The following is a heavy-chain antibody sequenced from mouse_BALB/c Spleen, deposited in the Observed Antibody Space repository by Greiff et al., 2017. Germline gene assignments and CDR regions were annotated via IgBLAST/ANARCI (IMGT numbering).Heavy chain of an antibody. D-gene: IGHD2-4*01. CDR3: TRTYEYEEAWFAY. Sequence: QVQLKQSGAELVKPGASVKLSCKASGYTFTSYYMYWVKQRPGQGLEWIGEFNPSNGGTNFNEKFKSKATLTVDKSSSTAYMQLSSLTSEDSAVYYCTRTYEYEEAWFAYWGQGTLVTVSA. J-gene: IGHJ3*01. CDR1: GYTFTSYY. V-gene: IGHV1S81*02. CDR2: FNPSNGGT.